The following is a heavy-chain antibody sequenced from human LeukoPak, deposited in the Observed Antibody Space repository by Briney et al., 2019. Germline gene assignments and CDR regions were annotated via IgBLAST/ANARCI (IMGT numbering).Heavy chain of an antibody. CDR1: GFTFGDYA. CDR2: IRSKGYGGTT. Sequence: GGSLRLSRTASGFTFGDYAMSWVRQAPGKGLEWVGFIRSKGYGGTTEYAASVRGRFTISRDDSKSIAYLQMSSLQTEDTAVYYCTRGQYANLFWGQGTLVTVSS. D-gene: IGHD2-2*01. V-gene: IGHV3-49*04. CDR3: TRGQYANLF. J-gene: IGHJ4*02.